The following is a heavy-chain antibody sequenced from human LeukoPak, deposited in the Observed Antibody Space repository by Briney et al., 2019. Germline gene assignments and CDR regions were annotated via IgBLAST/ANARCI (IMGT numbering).Heavy chain of an antibody. CDR2: INSDGSST. CDR3: ARGGVVPTAINWFDP. J-gene: IGHJ5*02. V-gene: IGHV3-74*01. CDR1: GFTFSNYW. D-gene: IGHD2-2*01. Sequence: PGGSLRLSCAASGFTFSNYWMHWVRQAPGKGLVWVSRINSDGSSTSYADFVKGRFTISRDNAKNTMYLQMNSLRAEDTAVYYCARGGVVPTAINWFDPWGQGTLVTVSS.